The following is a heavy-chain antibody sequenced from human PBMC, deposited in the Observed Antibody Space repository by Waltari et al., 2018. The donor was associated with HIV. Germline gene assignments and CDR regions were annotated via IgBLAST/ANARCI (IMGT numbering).Heavy chain of an antibody. J-gene: IGHJ5*02. V-gene: IGHV2-5*01. CDR3: ARHYYDSSGPLGGWFDP. D-gene: IGHD3-22*01. CDR2: ISWNDDK. Sequence: KLTQTLTLTCTFSGFSLSTSGVGVGWIRQPPGKALEWLALISWNDDKRYSPSLKSRLTITKDTSKNQVVLTMTNMDPVDTATYYCARHYYDSSGPLGGWFDPWGQGTLVTVSS. CDR1: GFSLSTSGVG.